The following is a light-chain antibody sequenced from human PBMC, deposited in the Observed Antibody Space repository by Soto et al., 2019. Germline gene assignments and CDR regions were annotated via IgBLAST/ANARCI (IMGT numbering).Light chain of an antibody. CDR1: ENVRTF. V-gene: IGKV3-11*01. CDR2: GAS. CDR3: QQASSFAIT. Sequence: VLTQSPATLSLSPGERATLSCRASENVRTFVDWYQQKPGQAPRLLIYGASNRATDIPARFSGSGSGTDFTLTISNLQPEDFATYYCQQASSFAITFGGGTKVEI. J-gene: IGKJ4*01.